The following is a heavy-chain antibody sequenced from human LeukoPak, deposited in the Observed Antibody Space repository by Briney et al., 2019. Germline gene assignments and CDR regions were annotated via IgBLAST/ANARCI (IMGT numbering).Heavy chain of an antibody. Sequence: GSLRLSCAASGFIFSSYSMNWVRQAPGKGLEWVSSISSTSSYIYYADSVKGRFTISRDNAKNSLYLQMNSLRAEDTAVYYCARYCSSTSCYINGYYYMDVWGKGTTVTVSS. CDR3: ARYCSSTSCYINGYYYMDV. D-gene: IGHD2-2*02. CDR2: ISSTSSYI. J-gene: IGHJ6*03. V-gene: IGHV3-21*01. CDR1: GFIFSSYS.